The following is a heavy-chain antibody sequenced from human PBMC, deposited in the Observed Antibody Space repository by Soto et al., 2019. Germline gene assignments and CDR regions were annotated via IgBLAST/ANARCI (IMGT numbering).Heavy chain of an antibody. CDR3: ASFIGYCSSTSCYKEDY. CDR1: GYTFTSYY. V-gene: IGHV1-46*01. J-gene: IGHJ4*02. CDR2: INPSGGST. D-gene: IGHD2-2*02. Sequence: ASVKVSCKAFGYTFTSYYMHWGRQAPGQRLEWMGIINPSGGSTSYAQKFQGRVTMTRDTSTSTVYMELSSLRSEDTAVYYCASFIGYCSSTSCYKEDYWGQGTLVTVSS.